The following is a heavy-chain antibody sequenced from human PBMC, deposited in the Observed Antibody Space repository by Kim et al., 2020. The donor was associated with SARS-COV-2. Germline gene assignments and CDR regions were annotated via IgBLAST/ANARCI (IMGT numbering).Heavy chain of an antibody. D-gene: IGHD3-16*01. Sequence: YEDSVKGRFTISRDNAKNSLYRQMNGLRAEYTAVYYCARDIRPVWGTGDDWGQGTLVTVSS. V-gene: IGHV3-7*01. J-gene: IGHJ4*02. CDR3: ARDIRPVWGTGDD.